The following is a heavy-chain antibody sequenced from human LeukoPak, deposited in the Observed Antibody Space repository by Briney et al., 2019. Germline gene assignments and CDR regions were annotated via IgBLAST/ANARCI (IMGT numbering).Heavy chain of an antibody. CDR3: STGKVRVSSEKYEFEY. CDR1: GFTVSSNY. D-gene: IGHD3-10*01. V-gene: IGHV3-30*03. J-gene: IGHJ4*02. Sequence: GGSLRLSCAASGFTVSSNYMNWVRQAPGKGLEWVAVISCDGNNKYYADSVKGRFTISRDNSKNTVFLQMSSLRAEDTAVYYCSTGKVRVSSEKYEFEYWGQGALVTVSS. CDR2: ISCDGNNK.